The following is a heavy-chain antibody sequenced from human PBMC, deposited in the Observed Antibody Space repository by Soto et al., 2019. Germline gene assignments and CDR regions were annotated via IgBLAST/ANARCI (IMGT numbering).Heavy chain of an antibody. CDR3: ARVGSSSWPFYYYYGMDV. J-gene: IGHJ6*02. V-gene: IGHV1-18*01. CDR1: GYTFTSYG. Sequence: QVQLVQSGAEVKKPGASVKVSCKASGYTFTSYGISWVRQAPGQGLEWMGWISAYNGNTNYAQKLQGRVTMTTDTSTSTAYMGLRSLRSDDTAVYYCARVGSSSWPFYYYYGMDVWGQGTTVTVSS. CDR2: ISAYNGNT. D-gene: IGHD6-13*01.